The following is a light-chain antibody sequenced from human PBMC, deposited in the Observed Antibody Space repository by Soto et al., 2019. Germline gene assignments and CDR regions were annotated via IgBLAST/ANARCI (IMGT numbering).Light chain of an antibody. CDR2: GNS. CDR1: SSNIGAGYD. V-gene: IGLV1-40*01. J-gene: IGLJ2*01. CDR3: QSYDSSLSGSVV. Sequence: QTVLTQPPSVSGALGPRVTISCTGSSSNIGAGYDVHWYQQLPGTAPKLLIYGNSNRPSGVPDRFSGSKSDTSASLAITWLQAEDEADYYCQSYDSSLSGSVVFGGGTKLTVL.